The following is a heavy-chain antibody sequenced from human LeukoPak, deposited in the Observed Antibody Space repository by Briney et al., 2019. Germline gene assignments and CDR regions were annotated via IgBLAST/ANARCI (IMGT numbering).Heavy chain of an antibody. CDR2: ISPNSGGT. V-gene: IGHV1-2*02. Sequence: ASVKVSCKASGYTFTGYYMHWVRQAPGQGLEWMGWISPNSGGTNYAQKFQGRVTMTRDTSISTAYMELSRLRSDDTAVYYCARDLTYYDILTGYYRGDFDYWGQGTLVTVSS. D-gene: IGHD3-9*01. CDR3: ARDLTYYDILTGYYRGDFDY. J-gene: IGHJ4*02. CDR1: GYTFTGYY.